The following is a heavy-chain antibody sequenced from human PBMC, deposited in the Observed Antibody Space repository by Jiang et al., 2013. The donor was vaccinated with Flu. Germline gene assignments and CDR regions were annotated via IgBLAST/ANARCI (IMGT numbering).Heavy chain of an antibody. CDR2: IHSGETT. J-gene: IGHJ4*02. D-gene: IGHD5-18*01. Sequence: QLVESGGGLIXPGGSLRLSCAASGFTVNNNYMAWVRQAPGKGLEWVSLIHSGETTYYADSVKGRFTISRDNSKNTVFLQMNSLRAEDTAVYYCARGQYIATHYFDYWGQGTLVTVSS. CDR1: GFTVNNNY. CDR3: ARGQYIATHYFDY. V-gene: IGHV3-53*01.